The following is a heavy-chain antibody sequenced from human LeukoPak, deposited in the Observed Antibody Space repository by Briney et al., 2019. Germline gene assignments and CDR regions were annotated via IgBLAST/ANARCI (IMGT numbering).Heavy chain of an antibody. D-gene: IGHD2-2*01. CDR2: IIPIFGTA. V-gene: IGHV1-69*05. J-gene: IGHJ5*02. CDR3: ARGLHCSSTSCYGGWAGFDP. Sequence: GSSVKVSCKASGGTFSSYAISWVRQAPGQGLEWMGGIIPIFGTANYAQKFQGRVTITTDESTSTAYMELSSLRSEDTAVYYCARGLHCSSTSCYGGWAGFDPWGQGTLVTVSS. CDR1: GGTFSSYA.